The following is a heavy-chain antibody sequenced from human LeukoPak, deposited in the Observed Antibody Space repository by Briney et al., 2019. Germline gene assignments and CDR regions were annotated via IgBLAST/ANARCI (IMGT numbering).Heavy chain of an antibody. Sequence: PGGSLRLSCAASGFTFDDYAMHWVRHAPGKGLEWVSGISWNSGSIGYADSVKGRFTISRGNAKNSLYLQMNSLRAEDTALYYCAKGGSGSYPGYFGYWGQGTLVTVSS. D-gene: IGHD3-10*01. V-gene: IGHV3-9*01. CDR2: ISWNSGSI. CDR1: GFTFDDYA. CDR3: AKGGSGSYPGYFGY. J-gene: IGHJ4*02.